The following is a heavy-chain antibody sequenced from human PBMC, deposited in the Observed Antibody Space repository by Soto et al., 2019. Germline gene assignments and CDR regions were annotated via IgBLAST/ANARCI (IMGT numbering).Heavy chain of an antibody. Sequence: QVQLVQSGAEVKKPGASVKVSCKASGYTFTSYGISWVRQAPGQGREWLGWISAYNGNTNYAQKLQGRVTMTTDTSTSTAYMELRSQSSDDTAVYYCARDRPYSGYDPKTNYDYYYGMDVWGQGTTVTVSS. D-gene: IGHD5-12*01. V-gene: IGHV1-18*04. CDR2: ISAYNGNT. J-gene: IGHJ6*02. CDR1: GYTFTSYG. CDR3: ARDRPYSGYDPKTNYDYYYGMDV.